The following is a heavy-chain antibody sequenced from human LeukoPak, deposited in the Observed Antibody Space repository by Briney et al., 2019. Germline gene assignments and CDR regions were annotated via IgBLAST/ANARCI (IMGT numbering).Heavy chain of an antibody. J-gene: IGHJ4*02. D-gene: IGHD2-2*01. V-gene: IGHV3-23*01. CDR1: GITFSTYA. CDR2: ISSSGSST. CDR3: AKDSCSSTSCHFDY. Sequence: GGSLRLSCVASGITFSTYAMSWVRQAPGKGLEWVSVISSSGSSTYYADSVKGRFTISRDNSKNTLYLQMNSLRAEDTAVYYCAKDSCSSTSCHFDYWGQGTLVTVSS.